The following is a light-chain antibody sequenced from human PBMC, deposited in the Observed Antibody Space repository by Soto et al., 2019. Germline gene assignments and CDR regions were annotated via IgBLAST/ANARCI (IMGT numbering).Light chain of an antibody. CDR1: ESVSSSY. CDR3: QQYSSSPFT. CDR2: GAT. Sequence: EIVLTQSPGTLSLSPGESATLSCGASESVSSSYLAWYQQKPGQAPRLLIYGATTRLRGVPDRFSGSGSGTDFTLTISRLEPEDFAVYYCQQYSSSPFTFGPGTKVDI. J-gene: IGKJ3*01. V-gene: IGKV3-20*01.